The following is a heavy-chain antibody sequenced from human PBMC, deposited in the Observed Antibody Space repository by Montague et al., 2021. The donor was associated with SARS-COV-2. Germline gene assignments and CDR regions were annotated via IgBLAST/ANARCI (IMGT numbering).Heavy chain of an antibody. CDR3: TRGRAISALFVPHQRWFDP. CDR2: IHHCGGT. Sequence: SETLSLTRAVYGGSFSNYYWSWIRQPPGEGLQWIGEIHHCGGTNYNPSLKSRVTISVDTSKNQLSLKLSSVTAADTAVYYCTRGRAISALFVPHQRWFDPWGQGTLVTVSS. D-gene: IGHD3-10*01. J-gene: IGHJ5*02. CDR1: GGSFSNYY. V-gene: IGHV4-34*01.